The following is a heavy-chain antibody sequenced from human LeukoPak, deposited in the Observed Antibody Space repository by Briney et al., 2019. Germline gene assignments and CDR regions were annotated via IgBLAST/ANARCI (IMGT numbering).Heavy chain of an antibody. D-gene: IGHD3-22*01. J-gene: IGHJ5*02. CDR3: ARGGKIYYDSSGYYRGWFDP. V-gene: IGHV1-2*02. Sequence: GASVKVSCKASGYSFTGYYMHWVRQAPGQGLEWMGWISTYSGATQYAQKFQGRVTITRDTSISTAYMELSRLRSDDTAVYYCARGGKIYYDSSGYYRGWFDPWGQGTLVTVSS. CDR2: ISTYSGAT. CDR1: GYSFTGYY.